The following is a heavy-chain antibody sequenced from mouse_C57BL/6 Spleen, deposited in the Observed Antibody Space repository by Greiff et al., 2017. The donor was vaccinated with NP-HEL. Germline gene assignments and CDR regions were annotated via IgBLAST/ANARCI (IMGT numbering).Heavy chain of an antibody. V-gene: IGHV3-6*01. CDR2: ISYDGSN. Sequence: EVQVVESGPGLVKPSQSLSLTCSVTGYSITSGYYWNWIRQFPGNKLEWMGYISYDGSNNYNPSLKNRISITRDTSKNQFFLKLNSVTTEDTATYYCARVSWEDYAMDYWGQGTSVTVSS. CDR1: GYSITSGYY. D-gene: IGHD4-1*01. J-gene: IGHJ4*01. CDR3: ARVSWEDYAMDY.